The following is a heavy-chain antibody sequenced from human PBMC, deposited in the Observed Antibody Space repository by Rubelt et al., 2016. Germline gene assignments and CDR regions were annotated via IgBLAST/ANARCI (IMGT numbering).Heavy chain of an antibody. CDR2: INPNSGGT. J-gene: IGHJ4*02. CDR3: ARGNSGYDYGLDY. D-gene: IGHD5-12*01. V-gene: IGHV1-2*02. Sequence: QVQLVQSGAEVKKPGASVKVSCKASGYTFTSYGISWVRQAPGQGLEWMGWINPNSGGTNYEQKFQGRVTMTRDTSVSTAYMELSRLTSDDTAVYYCARGNSGYDYGLDYWGQGTLVTVSS. CDR1: GYTFTSYG.